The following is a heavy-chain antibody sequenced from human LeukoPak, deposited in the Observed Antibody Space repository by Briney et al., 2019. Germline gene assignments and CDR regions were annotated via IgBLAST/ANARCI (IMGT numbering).Heavy chain of an antibody. V-gene: IGHV3-7*01. CDR1: GFTFSSYW. Sequence: GGSLRLSCAASGFTFSSYWMSWVRQAPGKGLEWVANIKQDGSERYYVDSVKGRFTISRDDAKNSLYLQMNSLRAEDTAVYYCARDDCSSISCYHNWFDPWGQGTLVTVSS. J-gene: IGHJ5*02. CDR2: IKQDGSER. D-gene: IGHD2-2*01. CDR3: ARDDCSSISCYHNWFDP.